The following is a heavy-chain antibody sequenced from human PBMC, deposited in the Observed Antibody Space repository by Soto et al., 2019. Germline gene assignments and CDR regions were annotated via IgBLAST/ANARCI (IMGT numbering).Heavy chain of an antibody. Sequence: GASVKVSCKASGYTFTRSGISWVRQAPGQGLEWMGWISTYNGDTNYAQTFQGRVTMTTDTSTSTVHMEVRSLRSDDTAVYYCAREGVAPYYYYGMDVWGQATPVTVS. V-gene: IGHV1-18*01. CDR3: AREGVAPYYYYGMDV. CDR2: ISTYNGDT. J-gene: IGHJ6*02. D-gene: IGHD5-12*01. CDR1: GYTFTRSG.